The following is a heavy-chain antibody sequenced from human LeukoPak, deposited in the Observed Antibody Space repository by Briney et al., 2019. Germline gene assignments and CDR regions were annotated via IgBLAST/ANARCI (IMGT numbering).Heavy chain of an antibody. J-gene: IGHJ4*02. CDR1: GFTFSSYW. CDR2: INQDESEK. Sequence: PGGSLRLSCAASGFTFSSYWMTWVRQAPGKGLEWVANINQDESEKYYVDSVKGRFTISRDNSKNTLYLRMNSLRAEDTAVYYCAKEHDFWSGYYTSLDYWGQGTLVTVSS. CDR3: AKEHDFWSGYYTSLDY. V-gene: IGHV3-7*03. D-gene: IGHD3-3*01.